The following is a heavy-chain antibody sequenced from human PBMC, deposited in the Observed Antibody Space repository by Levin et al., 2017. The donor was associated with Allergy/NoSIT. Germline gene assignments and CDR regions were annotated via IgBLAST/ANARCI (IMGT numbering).Heavy chain of an antibody. V-gene: IGHV3-33*01. D-gene: IGHD2-2*01. CDR2: IWYDGSNK. CDR1: GFTFSSYG. Sequence: LSLTCAASGFTFSSYGMHWVRQAPGKGLEWVAVIWYDGSNKYYADSVKGRFTISRDNSKNTLYLQLNSLRAGDTAVYYCARPRNGVVPYQYYMDVWGKGTTVTVSS. CDR3: ARPRNGVVPYQYYMDV. J-gene: IGHJ6*03.